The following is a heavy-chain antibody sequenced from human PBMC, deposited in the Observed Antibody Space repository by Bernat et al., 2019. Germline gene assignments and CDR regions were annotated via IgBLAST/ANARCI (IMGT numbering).Heavy chain of an antibody. CDR2: IKQGGSEK. J-gene: IGHJ4*02. CDR3: ARRCRGLYSSSCFSFDY. CDR1: GFTFSSYW. D-gene: IGHD6-13*01. Sequence: EVQLVESGGGLVQPGGSLRLSCAASGFTFSSYWMSWVRQAPGKGLEWVANIKQGGSEKYYVDSVKGRFTISRDNAKNSLYLQMNSLRAEDTAVYYWARRCRGLYSSSCFSFDYWGQGTLVTVSS. V-gene: IGHV3-7*03.